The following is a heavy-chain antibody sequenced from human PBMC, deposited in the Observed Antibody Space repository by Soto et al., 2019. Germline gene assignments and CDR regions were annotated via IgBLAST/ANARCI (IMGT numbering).Heavy chain of an antibody. CDR3: ASDMGGYSYGYPLDY. V-gene: IGHV1-18*01. Sequence: ASVKVSCKASGYTFTSYGIGWVRQAPGQGLEWMGWISAYNGNTKYAQKLQGRVTMTTDTSTSTAYMELRSLRSDDTAVYYCASDMGGYSYGYPLDYWGQGTLVTVSS. CDR1: GYTFTSYG. CDR2: ISAYNGNT. J-gene: IGHJ4*02. D-gene: IGHD5-18*01.